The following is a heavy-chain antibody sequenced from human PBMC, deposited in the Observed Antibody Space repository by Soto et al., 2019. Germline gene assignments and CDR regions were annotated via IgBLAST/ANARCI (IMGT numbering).Heavy chain of an antibody. CDR1: GGSVSDKTYY. J-gene: IGHJ4*02. Sequence: SETLSLTCSVSGGSVSDKTYYWSWIRQPPGKRLEWIGYVYYSGTANYNPSLKSRVTISVDLSKNRFSLRLSSVTTADTALYYCARTTAVPNTLRSRYFFDYWGQGTLVTVSS. CDR2: VYYSGTA. CDR3: ARTTAVPNTLRSRYFFDY. V-gene: IGHV4-61*01. D-gene: IGHD4-17*01.